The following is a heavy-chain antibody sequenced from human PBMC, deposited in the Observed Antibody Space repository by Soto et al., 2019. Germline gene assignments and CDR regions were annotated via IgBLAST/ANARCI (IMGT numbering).Heavy chain of an antibody. CDR2: INHSGST. V-gene: IGHV4-34*01. Sequence: SETLSLTCAVYGGSFSGYYWSWIRQPPGKGLEWIGEINHSGSTNYNPSLNSRVTISVNTSKNQFSLKLSSVTAADTAVYYCARALPPMTTFGGDFDYWGQGTLVTVSS. D-gene: IGHD3-16*01. CDR3: ARALPPMTTFGGDFDY. CDR1: GGSFSGYY. J-gene: IGHJ4*02.